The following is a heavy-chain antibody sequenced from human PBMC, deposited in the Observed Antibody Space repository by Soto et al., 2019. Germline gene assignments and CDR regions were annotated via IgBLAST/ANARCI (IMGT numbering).Heavy chain of an antibody. CDR3: AREGLRVVPAAHDDFDI. CDR1: GFTFSDYY. V-gene: IGHV3-11*01. J-gene: IGHJ3*02. Sequence: GGSLRLSCAASGFTFSDYYMSWMRQAPGKGLERVSYISSSGSTIYYADSVKGRFTISRDNAKNSLYLQMNSLRAEDSAVYYCAREGLRVVPAAHDDFDIWGQGTMVTVSS. D-gene: IGHD2-2*01. CDR2: ISSSGSTI.